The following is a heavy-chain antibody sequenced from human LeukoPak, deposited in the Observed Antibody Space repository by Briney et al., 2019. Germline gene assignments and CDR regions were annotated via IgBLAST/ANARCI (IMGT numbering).Heavy chain of an antibody. CDR2: ISGSGGST. CDR3: ANLYSSGWCLRGYYYGMDV. Sequence: GGSLRLSCAASGFTFSSYAMSWVRQAPGKGLEWVSAISGSGGSTYYADSVKGRFTISRDNSKNTLYLQMNSLRAEDTAVYYCANLYSSGWCLRGYYYGMDVWGKGTTVTVSS. V-gene: IGHV3-23*01. CDR1: GFTFSSYA. D-gene: IGHD6-19*01. J-gene: IGHJ6*04.